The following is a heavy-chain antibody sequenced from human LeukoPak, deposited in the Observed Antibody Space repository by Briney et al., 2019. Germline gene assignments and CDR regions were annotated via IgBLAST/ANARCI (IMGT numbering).Heavy chain of an antibody. CDR1: GVSISSGGYY. CDR2: IYYSGST. D-gene: IGHD3-22*01. J-gene: IGHJ4*02. CDR3: ARGYYYDSSGYYPGDY. V-gene: IGHV4-31*03. Sequence: SQTLSLTCTVSGVSISSGGYYWSWIRQHPGKGLEWIGYIYYSGSTYYNPSLKSRVTISVGTSKNQFSLKLSSVTAADTAVYYCARGYYYDSSGYYPGDYWGQGTLVTVSS.